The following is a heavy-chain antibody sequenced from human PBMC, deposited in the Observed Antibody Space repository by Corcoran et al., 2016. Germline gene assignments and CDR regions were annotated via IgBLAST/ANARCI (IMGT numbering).Heavy chain of an antibody. J-gene: IGHJ6*02. Sequence: EVQLVQSGAEVKKPGESLKISCQGSGYRFTTSWIAWVRQMPGEGLESMGVIYPGDSDTRYSPSFQGQVTISADKSISTAYLQWSSLQASDTAMYYCARQTRSGVDVWGQGTPVTVSS. D-gene: IGHD2-15*01. V-gene: IGHV5-51*01. CDR1: GYRFTTSW. CDR2: IYPGDSDT. CDR3: ARQTRSGVDV.